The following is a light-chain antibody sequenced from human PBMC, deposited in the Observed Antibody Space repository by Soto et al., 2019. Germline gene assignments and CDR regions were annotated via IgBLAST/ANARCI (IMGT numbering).Light chain of an antibody. CDR3: SSYTTSSTLV. CDR2: EVS. V-gene: IGLV2-18*02. Sequence: QSALTQPPSVSGSPGQSVTISCTGTSSDVGYYNLVSWYQQSPGTAPKLMISEVSYRPSGVPDRFSGSKSGNTASLTISGLQAKDEADYYCSSYTTSSTLVFGGGTKVTVL. J-gene: IGLJ3*02. CDR1: SSDVGYYNL.